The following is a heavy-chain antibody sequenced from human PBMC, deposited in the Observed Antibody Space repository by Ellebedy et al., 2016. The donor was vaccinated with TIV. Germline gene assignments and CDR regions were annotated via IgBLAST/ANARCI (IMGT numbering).Heavy chain of an antibody. V-gene: IGHV3-30*18. J-gene: IGHJ4*02. CDR1: GFSFSNYG. CDR2: ISYDGANK. CDR3: AKARGVVTPGVY. Sequence: GESLKISXAASGFSFSNYGMHWVRQAPGKGLDWVALISYDGANKYYADSVKGRFTISRDISKNTLYLQMNSLRADDTAVYYCAKARGVVTPGVYWGQGTLVTVSS. D-gene: IGHD2-21*02.